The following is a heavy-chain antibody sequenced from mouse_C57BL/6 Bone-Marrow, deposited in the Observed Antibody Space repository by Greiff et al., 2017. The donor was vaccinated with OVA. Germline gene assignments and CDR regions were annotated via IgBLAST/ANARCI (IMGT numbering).Heavy chain of an antibody. CDR1: GYTFTSYW. V-gene: IGHV1-53*01. CDR2: INPSNGGT. CDR3: ARGYYGSSYLYYFDY. Sequence: QVQLKQSGTELVKPGASVKLSCKASGYTFTSYWMHWVKQRPGQGLEWIGNINPSNGGTNYNEKFKSKATLTVDKSSSTAYMQLSSLTSEDSAVYYCARGYYGSSYLYYFDYWGQGTTLTVSS. D-gene: IGHD1-1*01. J-gene: IGHJ2*01.